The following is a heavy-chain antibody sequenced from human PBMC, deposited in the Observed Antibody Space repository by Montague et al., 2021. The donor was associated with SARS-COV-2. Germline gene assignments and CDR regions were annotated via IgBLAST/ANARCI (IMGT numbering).Heavy chain of an antibody. Sequence: SETLFLTCTVSGGSISSTAYYWGWIRQPPGKGLEWIGSIYYTVNTYYNPSLKSRVTISVDASKNQFSLTLSSVSAADTAVYYCARQTTLLRGRAPPGVWGQGTTVTVSS. CDR3: ARQTTLLRGRAPPGV. D-gene: IGHD3-10*01. CDR2: IYYTVNT. CDR1: GGSISSTAYY. J-gene: IGHJ6*02. V-gene: IGHV4-39*01.